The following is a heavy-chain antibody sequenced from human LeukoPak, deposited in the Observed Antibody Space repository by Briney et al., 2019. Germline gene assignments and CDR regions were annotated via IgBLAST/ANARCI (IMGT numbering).Heavy chain of an antibody. V-gene: IGHV3-48*03. J-gene: IGHJ3*02. CDR3: ARETGENAFDI. D-gene: IGHD7-27*01. CDR1: GYTFSSYE. CDR2: ISSSGSTI. Sequence: PGGSLRLSCAASGYTFSSYEMNWVRQAPGKGREWVSYISSSGSTIYYADSVKGRFTISRDNAKNSLYLQMNSLRAEDTAVYYCARETGENAFDIWGQGTMVTVSS.